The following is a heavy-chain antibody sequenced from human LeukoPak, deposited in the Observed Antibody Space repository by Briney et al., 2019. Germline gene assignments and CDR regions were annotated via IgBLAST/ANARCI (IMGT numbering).Heavy chain of an antibody. D-gene: IGHD6-6*01. J-gene: IGHJ4*02. CDR3: ARIGYSSSSMDY. CDR2: INQDGSAK. Sequence: SGGSLRLSCAASGFTFSNYGMGWVRQAPGKGREWVANINQDGSAKYYVDSVKVRFTISRDNAKNSLSLRVNSLRAEDTGIYYCARIGYSSSSMDYWGQGTLVTVSS. V-gene: IGHV3-7*01. CDR1: GFTFSNYG.